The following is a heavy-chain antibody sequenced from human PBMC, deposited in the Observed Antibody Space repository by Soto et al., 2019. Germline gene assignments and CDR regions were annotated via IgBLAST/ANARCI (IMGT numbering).Heavy chain of an antibody. J-gene: IGHJ3*02. CDR1: GFTFSDYY. CDR2: ISSSGITI. D-gene: IGHD6-13*01. CDR3: ARASPPPAAGNPCDAFDI. Sequence: PGGSLRLSCAASGFTFSDYYMSWIRQAPGKGLEWVSYISSSGITIYFADSVKGRFTIFRDNAKNLLFLQMNSLRAEDTAVYYCARASPPPAAGNPCDAFDIWGQGTMVTVSS. V-gene: IGHV3-11*01.